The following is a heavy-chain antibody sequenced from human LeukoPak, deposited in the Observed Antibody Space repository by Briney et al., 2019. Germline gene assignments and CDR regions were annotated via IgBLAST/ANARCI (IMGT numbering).Heavy chain of an antibody. CDR3: ARGVGYYGSGSYWAPSYYYGMDV. J-gene: IGHJ6*02. CDR2: INTNTGNP. D-gene: IGHD3-10*01. CDR1: GYTFTSYA. Sequence: SVKVSCKASGYTFTSYAMNWVRQAPGQGLEWMGWINTNTGNPTYAQGFTGRFVFSLDTSVSTAYLQISSLKAEDTAVYYCARGVGYYGSGSYWAPSYYYGMDVWGQGTTVTVSS. V-gene: IGHV7-4-1*02.